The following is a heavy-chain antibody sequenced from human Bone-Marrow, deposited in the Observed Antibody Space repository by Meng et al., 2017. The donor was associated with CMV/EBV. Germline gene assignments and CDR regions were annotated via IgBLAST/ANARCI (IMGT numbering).Heavy chain of an antibody. J-gene: IGHJ4*02. CDR2: ISWDGDST. CDR1: GFTFDDYA. Sequence: GESLKISCAASGFTFDDYAMHWVRQAPGKGLEWVSLISWDGDSTYYSDSVKGRFTVSRDNRKNSLYLQMNSLRAEDTALYYCAKDTGYFSSTSYYLPDYWGQGTLVTVSS. CDR3: AKDTGYFSSTSYYLPDY. V-gene: IGHV3-43D*03. D-gene: IGHD2-2*01.